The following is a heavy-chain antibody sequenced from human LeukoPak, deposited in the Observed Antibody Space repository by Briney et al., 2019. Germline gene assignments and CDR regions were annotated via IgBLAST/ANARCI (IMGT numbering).Heavy chain of an antibody. CDR3: ASFYCSGGSCYQFFSYYYMDV. Sequence: SETLSLTCTVSGGSISSSSYYWGWIRQPPGKGLEWIGSIYYSGSTYYNPSLQSRVTISVDTSKNQFSLKLNSVTAADTAVYYCASFYCSGGSCYQFFSYYYMDVWGKGTTVTISS. V-gene: IGHV4-39*01. D-gene: IGHD2-15*01. CDR2: IYYSGST. J-gene: IGHJ6*03. CDR1: GGSISSSSYY.